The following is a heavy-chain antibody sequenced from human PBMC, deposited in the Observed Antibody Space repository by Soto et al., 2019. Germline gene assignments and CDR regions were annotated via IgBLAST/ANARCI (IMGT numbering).Heavy chain of an antibody. CDR2: ISSSSSST. CDR3: ARGYGGNSGNVFDI. Sequence: GGSLRLSCASSGFTFSDYYMSWIRQAPGKGLEWVSSISSSSSSTNYADSEKARFTISRDNAKNSLYLQMNSLRAEDTAVYYCARGYGGNSGNVFDIWGQGTMVTVSS. D-gene: IGHD4-17*01. CDR1: GFTFSDYY. J-gene: IGHJ3*02. V-gene: IGHV3-11*06.